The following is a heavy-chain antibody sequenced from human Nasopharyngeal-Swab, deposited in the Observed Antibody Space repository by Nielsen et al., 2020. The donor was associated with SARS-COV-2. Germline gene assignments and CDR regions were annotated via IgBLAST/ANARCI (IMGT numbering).Heavy chain of an antibody. CDR1: GFTFSNYW. Sequence: GESLKISCVASGFTFSNYWMTWVRQAPGKGLEWVATIKQDGDQKYYVDSVKGRFTISRDNSKNTLYLQMNSLRADDTAVYYCASRSLLSRGAFDYWGQGTLVIVSS. CDR2: IKQDGDQK. D-gene: IGHD2-21*01. V-gene: IGHV3-7*03. J-gene: IGHJ4*02. CDR3: ASRSLLSRGAFDY.